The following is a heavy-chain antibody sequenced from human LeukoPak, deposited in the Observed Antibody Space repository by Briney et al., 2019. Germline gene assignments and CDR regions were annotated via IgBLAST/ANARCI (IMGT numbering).Heavy chain of an antibody. J-gene: IGHJ4*02. D-gene: IGHD1-7*01. V-gene: IGHV3-74*01. CDR2: ISPVGRNL. CDR3: VRDGGGTTPYDC. Sequence: GGSPRLSCAASGFTLSDYWMNWVRQAPGKGPVWVSHISPVGRNLAYAYSVKGRFTISRDSAKNTQYLQMNSLRVGDTAVYYCVRDGGGTTPYDCWGQGTLVTVSS. CDR1: GFTLSDYW.